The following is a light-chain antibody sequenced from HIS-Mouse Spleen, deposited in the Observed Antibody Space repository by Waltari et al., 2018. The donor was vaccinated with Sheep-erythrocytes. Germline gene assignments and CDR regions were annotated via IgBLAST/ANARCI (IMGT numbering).Light chain of an antibody. CDR1: KLGDKY. V-gene: IGLV3-1*01. Sequence: SYELTQPPSVSVSPGQTASITCSGDKLGDKYACWYHQKPGQSPVLVIYQDSKRPSGIPERFSGSNSGNTATLTISGTQAMDEADYYCQAWDSSTVVFGRDQADRP. CDR3: QAWDSSTVV. CDR2: QDS. J-gene: IGLJ2*01.